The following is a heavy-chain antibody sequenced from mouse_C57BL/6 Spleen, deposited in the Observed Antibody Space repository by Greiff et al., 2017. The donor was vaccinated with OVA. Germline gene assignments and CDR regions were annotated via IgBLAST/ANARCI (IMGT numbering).Heavy chain of an antibody. CDR1: GYTFTSYW. V-gene: IGHV1-64*01. CDR2: IHPNSGST. J-gene: IGHJ1*03. Sequence: VQLQQPGAELVKPGASVKLSCKASGYTFTSYWMHWVKQRPGQGLEWIGMIHPNSGSTNYNEKFKSKATLTVDKSSSPAYMQLSSLTSEDSAVYFCGGGNYEVFDVWGTGTTVTVSS. D-gene: IGHD2-1*01. CDR3: GGGNYEVFDV.